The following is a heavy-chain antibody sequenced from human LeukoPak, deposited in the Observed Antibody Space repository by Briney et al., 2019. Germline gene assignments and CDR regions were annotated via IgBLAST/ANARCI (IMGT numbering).Heavy chain of an antibody. CDR2: INHSGST. V-gene: IGHV4-34*01. CDR3: ARSPIAAAGTEYFQP. D-gene: IGHD6-13*01. J-gene: IGHJ1*01. CDR1: GGSFSGYY. Sequence: SETLSLTCAVYGGSFSGYYWSWIRQPPGKGLEWIGEINHSGSTNYNPSLKSRVTISVDTSKNQFSLKLYSVTAADTAVYYCARSPIAAAGTEYFQPWGQGTLVTVSS.